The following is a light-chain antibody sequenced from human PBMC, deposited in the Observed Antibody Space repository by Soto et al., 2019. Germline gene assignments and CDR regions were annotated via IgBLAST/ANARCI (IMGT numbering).Light chain of an antibody. CDR1: DANIGDNA. CDR3: ATWDDSLNGRV. CDR2: SNR. V-gene: IGLV1-44*01. Sequence: QSVLTQPPSASGTPGQRVSNSCSGSDANIGDNAVNWFQQLPGTAPKLLIYSNRQRPSGVPDRFSGSKSGTSASLAISGLQSEDEAVYFCATWDDSLNGRVFGGGTKLTVL. J-gene: IGLJ3*02.